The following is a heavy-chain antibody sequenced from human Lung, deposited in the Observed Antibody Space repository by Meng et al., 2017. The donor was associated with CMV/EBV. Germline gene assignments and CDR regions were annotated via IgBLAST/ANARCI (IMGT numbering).Heavy chain of an antibody. CDR1: GFTFSSYS. J-gene: IGHJ6*02. D-gene: IGHD2-21*01. CDR2: ISSSGTYI. Sequence: GESLKISCAASGFTFSSYSMNWVRQAPGKGLEWVSSISSSGTYIYYADSVKGRFTISRDNAQNSPYLQMNSLRAEDTAVYYCARDVSPRSSAYFAIYYFYALDVWXQGTXVTV. V-gene: IGHV3-21*01. CDR3: ARDVSPRSSAYFAIYYFYALDV.